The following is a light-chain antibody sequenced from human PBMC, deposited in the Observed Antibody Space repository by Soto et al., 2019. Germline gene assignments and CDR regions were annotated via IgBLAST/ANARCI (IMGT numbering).Light chain of an antibody. CDR2: GAT. CDR3: QMYNNWVAT. Sequence: DIVVTQCAAILCVSPGESVTLSCMANQSIXSNFVWYQQKPGHTPRLLXYGATTRATGIPARLSGSGSGTDFTLTINSLQSEDFAVYYCQMYNNWVATFSGGTKVDIK. CDR1: QSIXSN. J-gene: IGKJ4*01. V-gene: IGKV3D-15*01.